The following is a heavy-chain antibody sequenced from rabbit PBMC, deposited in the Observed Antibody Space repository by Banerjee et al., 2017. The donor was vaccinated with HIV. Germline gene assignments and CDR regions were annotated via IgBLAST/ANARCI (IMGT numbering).Heavy chain of an antibody. D-gene: IGHD4-1*01. CDR3: ARGVVAGIYFNL. CDR1: GFSFSSSYY. Sequence: QEQLEESGGDLVKPEGSLTLTCTASGFSFSSSYYMCWVRQAPGKGLEWIGCIYTGSSGSTYYASWAKGRFTISKTSSTTVTLQMTSLTAADTATYFCARGVVAGIYFNLWGQGTLVTVS. V-gene: IGHV1S45*01. J-gene: IGHJ4*01. CDR2: IYTGSSGST.